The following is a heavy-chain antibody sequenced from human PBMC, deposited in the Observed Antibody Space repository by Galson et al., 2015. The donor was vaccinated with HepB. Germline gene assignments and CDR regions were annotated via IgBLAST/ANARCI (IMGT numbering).Heavy chain of an antibody. D-gene: IGHD6-19*01. J-gene: IGHJ3*02. CDR2: IKEDGSDK. CDR3: ARWLGTFDI. CDR1: GFTDSGHI. V-gene: IGHV3-7*03. Sequence: SLGVACADPGFTDSGHIMSWVGQAPGKGPEWVASIKEDGSDKYYVDSVKGRFTISRDNTKNSLYLQMNSLRAEDTAVYYCARWLGTFDIWGQGTTVTVSS.